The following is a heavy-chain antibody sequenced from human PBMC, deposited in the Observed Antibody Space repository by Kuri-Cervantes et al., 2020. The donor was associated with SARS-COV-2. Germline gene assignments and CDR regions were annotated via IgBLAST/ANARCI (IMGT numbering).Heavy chain of an antibody. V-gene: IGHV4-30-2*01. Sequence: SETLSLTCAVSGGSISSGGYSWSWIRQPPGKGLEWIGYIYHSGSTYYNPSLKSRVTISVDRSKNQFSLKLSSVTAADTAVYYCARDSYYDFWSGYYSYWGQGTLVTVSS. CDR1: GGSISSGGYS. J-gene: IGHJ4*02. D-gene: IGHD3-3*01. CDR3: ARDSYYDFWSGYYSY. CDR2: IYHSGST.